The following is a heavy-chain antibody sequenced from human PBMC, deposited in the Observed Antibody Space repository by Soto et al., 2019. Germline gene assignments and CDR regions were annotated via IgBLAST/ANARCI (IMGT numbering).Heavy chain of an antibody. Sequence: GGALRGGCAASVFTVSGYDMNWVRQGPGKGLEWVSYISTSESIVYYTHSVRGRVTISIDNAKNSLFLQMNSLRAEDTAVYYCARETLTLSGVDRGKVYYGLDVWGQGTTVTVSS. D-gene: IGHD3-3*01. J-gene: IGHJ6*02. V-gene: IGHV3-48*03. CDR1: VFTVSGYD. CDR3: ARETLTLSGVDRGKVYYGLDV. CDR2: ISTSESIV.